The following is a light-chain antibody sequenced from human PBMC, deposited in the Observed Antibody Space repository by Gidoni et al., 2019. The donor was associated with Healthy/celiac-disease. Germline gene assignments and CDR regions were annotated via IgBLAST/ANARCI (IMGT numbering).Light chain of an antibody. Sequence: EIVMTQSPATLSVSQGERATLSCRASQSVSSNLAWYQQKPGQAPRLLIYGASTRATGIPARFSGSGSGTEFTLTISSLQSEDFAVYYCQQYNNWPPVSFGQGTKLEIK. CDR3: QQYNNWPPVS. J-gene: IGKJ2*03. CDR2: GAS. CDR1: QSVSSN. V-gene: IGKV3-15*01.